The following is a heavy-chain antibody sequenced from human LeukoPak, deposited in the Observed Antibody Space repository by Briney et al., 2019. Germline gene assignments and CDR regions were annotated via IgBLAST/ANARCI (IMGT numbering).Heavy chain of an antibody. J-gene: IGHJ5*02. CDR3: ARDWATSGYDSYNWFDL. CDR2: IKQDGSDK. D-gene: IGHD5-12*01. CDR1: GFTLSRYW. Sequence: GGSLRLSCAASGFTLSRYWMSWVRQAAGKGVEWVANIKQDGSDKYYVYSVKRRFTLSRHTPKNSLYLQINSLRAEDTAVYYCARDWATSGYDSYNWFDLWGQGTLVTVSS. V-gene: IGHV3-7*01.